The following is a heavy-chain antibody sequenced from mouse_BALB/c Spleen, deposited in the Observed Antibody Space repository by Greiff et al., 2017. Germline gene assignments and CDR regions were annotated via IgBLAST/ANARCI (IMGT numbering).Heavy chain of an antibody. D-gene: IGHD3-3*01. V-gene: IGHV1S81*02. CDR1: VYTFTSYY. Sequence: QVQLKQSGAELVKPGASVKLSCKASVYTFTSYYMYWVKQRPGQGLEWIGEINPSNGGTNFNEKFKSKATLTVDKSSSTAYMQLSSLTSEDSAVYYCTRGTDGYGYFDVWGAGNTVTVAS. CDR3: TRGTDGYGYFDV. J-gene: IGHJ1*01. CDR2: INPSNGGT.